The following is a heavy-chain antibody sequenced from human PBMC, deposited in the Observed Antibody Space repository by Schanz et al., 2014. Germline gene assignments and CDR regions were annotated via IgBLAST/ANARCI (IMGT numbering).Heavy chain of an antibody. Sequence: QVQLQESGPGLLKPSETLSLTCTVSGGSIRSYFWSWIRQPPGKGLEWIGYIYYSGSSDYNPSLKSRVTISLDTSKNQCSLTLTSLTAADTAVYYCARDTTWRLDLWGRGTLVTVSS. J-gene: IGHJ2*01. CDR2: IYYSGSS. V-gene: IGHV4-59*12. D-gene: IGHD1-1*01. CDR1: GGSIRSYF. CDR3: ARDTTWRLDL.